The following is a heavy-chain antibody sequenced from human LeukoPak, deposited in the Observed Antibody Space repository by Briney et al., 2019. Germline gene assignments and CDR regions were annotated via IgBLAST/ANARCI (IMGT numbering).Heavy chain of an antibody. CDR1: GFTFSSYA. V-gene: IGHV3-23*01. J-gene: IGHJ5*02. D-gene: IGHD5-24*01. CDR2: ISGSGGST. Sequence: GGSLRPSCAASGFTFSSYAMSWVRQAPGKGLEWVSAISGSGGSTYYADSVKGRFTISRDNSKNTLYLQMNSLRAEDTAVYYCAKDLEMATIISKDWFDPWGQGTLVTVSS. CDR3: AKDLEMATIISKDWFDP.